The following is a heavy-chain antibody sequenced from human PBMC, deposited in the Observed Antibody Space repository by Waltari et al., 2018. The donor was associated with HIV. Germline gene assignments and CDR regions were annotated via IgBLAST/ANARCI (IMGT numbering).Heavy chain of an antibody. V-gene: IGHV1-18*01. Sequence: QVQLVQSGAEVKKPGASVKVSCKASGYTFTSYGISWVRQAPGQGLEWMGWSSGYNGNTNYAQKRQGRVTMTTDTSTSTAYMELRSLRSDDTAVYYCARYHIVVVRTNYYYYGMDVWGQGTTVTVSS. CDR3: ARYHIVVVRTNYYYYGMDV. CDR1: GYTFTSYG. CDR2: SSGYNGNT. D-gene: IGHD2-21*01. J-gene: IGHJ6*02.